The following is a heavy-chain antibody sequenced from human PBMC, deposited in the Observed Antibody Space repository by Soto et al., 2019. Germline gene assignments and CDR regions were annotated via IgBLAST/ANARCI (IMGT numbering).Heavy chain of an antibody. J-gene: IGHJ4*02. D-gene: IGHD4-4*01. CDR1: GFSLNTGGVG. CDR3: ARRPASVNYPYYFDY. V-gene: IGHV2-5*02. CDR2: IYWDDDK. Sequence: QITLKESGPTLVKPTQTLTLTCTFSGFSLNTGGVGVGWIRQPPGKALEWLALIYWDDDKRYSPSLKSRLTIXXDXSXXQVVVTMTNMDPVDTATYYCARRPASVNYPYYFDYWGQGTLVTVSS.